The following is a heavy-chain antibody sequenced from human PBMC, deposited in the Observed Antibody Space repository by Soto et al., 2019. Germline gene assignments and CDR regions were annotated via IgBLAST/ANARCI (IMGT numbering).Heavy chain of an antibody. J-gene: IGHJ6*02. CDR1: GCSVSSGDYF. CDR2: IYYSGST. D-gene: IGHD2-8*01. V-gene: IGHV4-61*08. Sequence: SETLSLTCTVSGCSVSSGDYFWSWLRQSPGRRLEWIAYIYYSGSTNYNPSLKSRATISVDTSKSQVSLTLTSMTAADAALYFCARSHRCYYYVFDVWGQGTAVTVSS. CDR3: ARSHRCYYYVFDV.